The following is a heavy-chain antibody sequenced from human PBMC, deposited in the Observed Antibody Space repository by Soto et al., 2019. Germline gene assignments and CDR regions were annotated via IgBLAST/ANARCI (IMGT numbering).Heavy chain of an antibody. CDR2: IYYSGST. J-gene: IGHJ6*02. CDR1: GGSIRSGSYY. D-gene: IGHD1-26*01. V-gene: IGHV4-39*01. CDR3: AKRPPGVGLYYNMDV. Sequence: PSDTLSLTCTVSGGSIRSGSYYWAWVRQPPGKGLEWIGSIYYSGSTYYNPSLKSRVTISVDTSKNQFSLKLSSVTAADTAVYYCAKRPPGVGLYYNMDVWGQGTTVTVSS.